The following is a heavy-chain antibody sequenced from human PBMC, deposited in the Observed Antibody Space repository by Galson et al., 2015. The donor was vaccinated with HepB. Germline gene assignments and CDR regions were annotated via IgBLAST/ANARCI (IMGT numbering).Heavy chain of an antibody. D-gene: IGHD3-10*01. V-gene: IGHV3-7*01. Sequence: SLRLSCAASGFTFNIFSMSWVRQAPGKGLEWVANINQDGSSKYYVDSVKGRFSISRDSAKNSLYLQMNSLRDEDTAVYYCARDRGYSSGLCRLDYWGQGTLVTVSS. J-gene: IGHJ4*02. CDR2: INQDGSSK. CDR1: GFTFNIFS. CDR3: ARDRGYSSGLCRLDY.